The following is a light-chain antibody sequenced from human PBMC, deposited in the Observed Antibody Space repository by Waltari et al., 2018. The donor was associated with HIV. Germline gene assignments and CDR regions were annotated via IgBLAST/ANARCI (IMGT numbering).Light chain of an antibody. J-gene: IGLJ2*01. CDR3: CSYAGSSTFVV. V-gene: IGLV2-23*02. CDR1: SSDVGSYYL. CDR2: EVS. Sequence: QSALTQPASVSGSPGQSITISCTGTSSDVGSYYLVSWYQQHPGKAPNRMIYEVSKRPSGVANRFSGSKSGNTASLTISGLQAEDEADYYCCSYAGSSTFVVFGGGTKLTVL.